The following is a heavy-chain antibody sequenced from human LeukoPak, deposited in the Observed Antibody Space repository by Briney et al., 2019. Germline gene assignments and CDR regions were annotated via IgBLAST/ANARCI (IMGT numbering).Heavy chain of an antibody. CDR3: AREYSTMIVVAHFDY. Sequence: ASVKVSCKASGYTFTGYYMHWVRQTPGQGLEWMGWINPNSGGTNYAQKFQGRVTMTRDTSISTAYMELSRLRSDDTAVYYCAREYSTMIVVAHFDYWGQGTLVTVSS. D-gene: IGHD3-22*01. J-gene: IGHJ4*02. V-gene: IGHV1-2*02. CDR2: INPNSGGT. CDR1: GYTFTGYY.